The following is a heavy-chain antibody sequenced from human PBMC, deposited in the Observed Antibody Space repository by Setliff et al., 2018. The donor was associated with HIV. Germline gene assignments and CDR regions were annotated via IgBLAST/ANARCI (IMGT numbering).Heavy chain of an antibody. V-gene: IGHV4-59*01. CDR1: GGSMNNYY. J-gene: IGHJ5*02. Sequence: PSETLSLTCTVSGGSMNNYYWSWIRQPPGKGLEWIGYIYNSGNYNPSLKSRVIMAVDTSKNEFSLKLSSVTAADTAVYYCARVFPHPYGNSWFDTWGQGILVTVSS. CDR2: IYNSG. D-gene: IGHD3-16*01. CDR3: ARVFPHPYGNSWFDT.